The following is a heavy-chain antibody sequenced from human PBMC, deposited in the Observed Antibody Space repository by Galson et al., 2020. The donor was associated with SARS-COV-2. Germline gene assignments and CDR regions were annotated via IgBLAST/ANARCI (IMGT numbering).Heavy chain of an antibody. J-gene: IGHJ4*02. D-gene: IGHD1-26*01. CDR2: ISGSGGST. Sequence: GGSLRLSCAASGFTFSSYAMSWVRQAPGKGLEWVSAISGSGGSTYYADSVKGRFTISRDNSKNTLYLQMNSLRAEDTAVFYCAKWVLYSGSYYEEDYWGQGTLVTVSS. V-gene: IGHV3-23*01. CDR1: GFTFSSYA. CDR3: AKWVLYSGSYYEEDY.